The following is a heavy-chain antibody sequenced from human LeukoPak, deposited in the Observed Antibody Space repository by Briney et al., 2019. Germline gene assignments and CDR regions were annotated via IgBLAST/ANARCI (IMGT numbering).Heavy chain of an antibody. Sequence: ASVKVSCKASGYTFTSYAMNWVRQAPGQGLEWMGWINTNTGNPTYAQGFTGRFVFSLDTSVSTAYLQISSLKAEDTAVYYCARDKTVTTYYYYYYGMDVWGQGTTATVSS. V-gene: IGHV7-4-1*02. CDR2: INTNTGNP. D-gene: IGHD4-17*01. CDR1: GYTFTSYA. CDR3: ARDKTVTTYYYYYYGMDV. J-gene: IGHJ6*02.